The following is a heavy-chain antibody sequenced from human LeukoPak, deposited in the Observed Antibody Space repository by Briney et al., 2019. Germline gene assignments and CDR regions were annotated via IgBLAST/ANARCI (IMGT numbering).Heavy chain of an antibody. D-gene: IGHD1-1*01. CDR1: GGSLNGHY. CDR3: ARVGKLDLANWFDP. J-gene: IGHJ5*02. V-gene: IGHV4-34*01. CDR2: GSESGGT. Sequence: SETLSLTCAVYGGSLNGHYWSWIRRPPGKGLEWIGEGSESGGTKFNPSLKSRVTISADTSKNQFSLKLSSVTAADTAVYYCARVGKLDLANWFDPWGQGTLVTVSS.